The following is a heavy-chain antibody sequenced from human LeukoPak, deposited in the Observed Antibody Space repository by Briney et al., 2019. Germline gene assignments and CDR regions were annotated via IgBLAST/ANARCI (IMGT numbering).Heavy chain of an antibody. CDR2: ISAYNGNT. J-gene: IGHJ4*02. Sequence: ASVKVSCKASGYTFTSYGTSWVRQAPGQGLEGMGWISAYNGNTNYAQKLQGRVTMTTDTSTSTAYMELRSMRSDDKAVYYCARDEPMIVGIDYWGQGTLVTVSS. CDR3: ARDEPMIVGIDY. D-gene: IGHD3-22*01. CDR1: GYTFTSYG. V-gene: IGHV1-18*01.